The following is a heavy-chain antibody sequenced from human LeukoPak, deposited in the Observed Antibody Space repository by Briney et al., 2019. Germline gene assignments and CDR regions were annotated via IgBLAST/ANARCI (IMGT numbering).Heavy chain of an antibody. CDR3: ARASRAAADFGYYYGMDV. Sequence: ASEKVSCKASGYTFTSYAMHWVRQAPGQRLEWMGWINAGNGNTKYSQKFQGRVTITRDTSASTAYMELSSLRSEDTAVYYCARASRAAADFGYYYGMDVWGQGTTVTVSS. D-gene: IGHD6-13*01. V-gene: IGHV1-3*01. CDR1: GYTFTSYA. CDR2: INAGNGNT. J-gene: IGHJ6*02.